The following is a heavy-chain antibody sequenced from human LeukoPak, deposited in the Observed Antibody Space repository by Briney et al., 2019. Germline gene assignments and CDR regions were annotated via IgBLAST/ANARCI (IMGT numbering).Heavy chain of an antibody. Sequence: PGRSLRLSCAASGFTFSSYAMSWVRQAPGKGLEWVSAISGSGGSTYYADSVKGRFTISRDNSKDTLYLQMNSLRAEDTAVYYCAKGGYCSSTSCYFAEYYFDYWGQGTLVTVSS. CDR2: ISGSGGST. D-gene: IGHD2-2*03. V-gene: IGHV3-23*01. J-gene: IGHJ4*02. CDR1: GFTFSSYA. CDR3: AKGGYCSSTSCYFAEYYFDY.